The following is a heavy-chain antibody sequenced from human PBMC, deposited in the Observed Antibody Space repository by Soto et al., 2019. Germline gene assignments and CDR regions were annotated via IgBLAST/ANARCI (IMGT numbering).Heavy chain of an antibody. CDR3: ARGLNRGTELVRVSDY. V-gene: IGHV4-34*01. CDR1: GGSFRGYY. D-gene: IGHD6-6*01. Sequence: NPSETMSLTCAVYGGSFRGYYWSWIRQPPGKGLEWIGEINHSGSTNYNPSLKSRVTISVDTSKNQFSLKLSPVTAADTAVYYCARGLNRGTELVRVSDYWGQGTLVTVSS. CDR2: INHSGST. J-gene: IGHJ4*02.